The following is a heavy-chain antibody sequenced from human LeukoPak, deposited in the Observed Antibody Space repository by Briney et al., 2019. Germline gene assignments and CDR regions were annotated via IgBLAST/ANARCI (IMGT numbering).Heavy chain of an antibody. V-gene: IGHV4-59*01. D-gene: IGHD4-23*01. Sequence: SETLSLTCTVSGGSISSYYWSWIRQPPGKGLEWIGYIYYSGSNNYNPSLKSGVTISVDTSKNQSSLKLSSVTAADTAVYYCARAPVVTEYYFDYWGQGTLVTVSS. CDR1: GGSISSYY. CDR2: IYYSGSN. J-gene: IGHJ4*02. CDR3: ARAPVVTEYYFDY.